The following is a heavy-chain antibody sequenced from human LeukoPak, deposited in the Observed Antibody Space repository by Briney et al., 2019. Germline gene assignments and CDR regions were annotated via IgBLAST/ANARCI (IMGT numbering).Heavy chain of an antibody. D-gene: IGHD6-19*01. CDR3: ARGSSGWYYYYMDV. J-gene: IGHJ6*03. CDR1: GGSISSGDYY. V-gene: IGHV4-30-4*08. Sequence: SETLSLTCTVSGGSISSGDYYWSWIRQPPGKGLEWIGYIYYSGSTYYNPSLKSRVTISVDTSKNQFSLKLSSVTAADTAVYYCARGSSGWYYYYMDVWGKGTTVTVSS. CDR2: IYYSGST.